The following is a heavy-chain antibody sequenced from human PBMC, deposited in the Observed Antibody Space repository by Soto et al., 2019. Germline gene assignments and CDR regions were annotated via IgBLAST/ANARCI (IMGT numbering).Heavy chain of an antibody. Sequence: QVQLVESGGGVVQPGRSLSLSCAASGFTFSSSAMHWVRQAPGNGLEWVAVISYDGSNKYYADSVKGRFTISRDDSKNALYLQMISLRAEDTAVYYCARDRIYSSSWHDYWGQGTLVTVST. J-gene: IGHJ4*02. CDR1: GFTFSSSA. D-gene: IGHD6-13*01. CDR2: ISYDGSNK. CDR3: ARDRIYSSSWHDY. V-gene: IGHV3-30-3*01.